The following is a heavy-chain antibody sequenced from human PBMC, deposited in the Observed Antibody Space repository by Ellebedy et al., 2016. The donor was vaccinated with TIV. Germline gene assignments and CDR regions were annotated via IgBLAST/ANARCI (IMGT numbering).Heavy chain of an antibody. CDR3: TREGRVGFDY. Sequence: GESLKISXAASGFTFSSYWMDWVRQAPGKGLEWVANIKQDGSEKYSVDSVKGRFTISRDNAKKSLYLQMSSLTVDDTAVYYCTREGRVGFDYWGQGTLVTVSS. CDR1: GFTFSSYW. D-gene: IGHD3-10*01. CDR2: IKQDGSEK. J-gene: IGHJ4*02. V-gene: IGHV3-7*03.